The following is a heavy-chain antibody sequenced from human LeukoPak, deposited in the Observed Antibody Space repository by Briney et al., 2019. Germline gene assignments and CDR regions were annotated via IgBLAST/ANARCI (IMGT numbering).Heavy chain of an antibody. CDR3: ARGGYSSGWYPMGY. D-gene: IGHD6-19*01. J-gene: IGHJ4*02. V-gene: IGHV1-8*03. CDR2: MNPNSGNT. Sequence: ASVKVSCKASGYTFTSYDINWVRQATGQGLEWMGWMNPNSGNTGYAQKFQGRVTITRNTSISTAYMELSSLRSEDTAVYYCARGGYSSGWYPMGYWGQGTLVTVSS. CDR1: GYTFTSYD.